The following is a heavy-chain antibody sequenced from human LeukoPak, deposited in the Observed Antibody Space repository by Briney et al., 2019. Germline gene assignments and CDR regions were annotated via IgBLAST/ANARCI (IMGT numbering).Heavy chain of an antibody. D-gene: IGHD2/OR15-2a*01. V-gene: IGHV3-33*01. Sequence: PGRSLRLSCAASGFTFSSYGMHWVRQAPGKGLEWVALTWYDESNKYYTDSVKGRLTISRDNSKNTLYLQMNSLRAEDTAIYYCAREGPRGNSQFDYWGQGTLVTVSS. CDR3: AREGPRGNSQFDY. CDR1: GFTFSSYG. CDR2: TWYDESNK. J-gene: IGHJ4*02.